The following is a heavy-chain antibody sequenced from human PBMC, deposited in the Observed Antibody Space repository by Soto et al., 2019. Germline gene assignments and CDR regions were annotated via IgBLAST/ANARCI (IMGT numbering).Heavy chain of an antibody. CDR1: GFTFSSYS. CDR3: ARDIVVVVAHSYYYYGMDV. Sequence: EVQLVESGGGLVKPGGSLRLSCAASGFTFSSYSMNWVRQAPGKGLEWVSCISSTSSYINYADSVKGRFTISRDNAKNSLYLQLNSLRAEDTAVYYCARDIVVVVAHSYYYYGMDVWGQGTTVTVSS. V-gene: IGHV3-21*01. CDR2: ISSTSSYI. D-gene: IGHD2-15*01. J-gene: IGHJ6*02.